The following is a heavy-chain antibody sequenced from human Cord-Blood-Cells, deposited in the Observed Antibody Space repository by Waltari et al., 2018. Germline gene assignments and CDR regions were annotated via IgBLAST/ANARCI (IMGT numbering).Heavy chain of an antibody. CDR1: GYTLTELS. Sequence: QVQLVQSGAEVKKPGASVKVSCKVSGYTLTELSMHWVRQAPGKGLEWMGGFEPEDGETIYAQKCQGRVTMTEDTSTDTAYMEMSSLRSEDTAVYYCATAWGYCSGGSCYYYYGMDVWGQGTTVTVSS. CDR3: ATAWGYCSGGSCYYYYGMDV. CDR2: FEPEDGET. D-gene: IGHD2-15*01. J-gene: IGHJ6*02. V-gene: IGHV1-24*01.